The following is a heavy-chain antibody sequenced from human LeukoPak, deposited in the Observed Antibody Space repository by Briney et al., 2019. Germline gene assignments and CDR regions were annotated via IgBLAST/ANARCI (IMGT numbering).Heavy chain of an antibody. Sequence: PSQTLSLTCTVSGGSISSGGYYWTWIRQPAGKGLEWIGRIYTSGSTNYNPSLKSRVTISVDTSKNQFSLKLRSVPGRDTVGEFCARGNDYGDIPLAYWGHGTLVTVSS. CDR3: ARGNDYGDIPLAY. V-gene: IGHV4-61*02. CDR1: GGSISSGGYY. CDR2: IYTSGST. J-gene: IGHJ4*01. D-gene: IGHD4-17*01.